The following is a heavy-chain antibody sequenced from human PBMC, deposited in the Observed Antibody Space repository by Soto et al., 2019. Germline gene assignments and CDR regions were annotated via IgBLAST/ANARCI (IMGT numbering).Heavy chain of an antibody. D-gene: IGHD3-10*01. J-gene: IGHJ4*02. CDR2: IYYSGST. CDR1: GASISSGGTY. Sequence: QVQLQESGPGLVKPSQTLSLTCIFSGASISSGGTYGAGIGQHPGKGRRGIGYIYYSGSTYYNPSLKSRVTISVDTSKNQFSLKLSSVTAADTAVYYCARGAYYYGSGSTLSFDYWGQGTLVTVSS. V-gene: IGHV4-31*03. CDR3: ARGAYYYGSGSTLSFDY.